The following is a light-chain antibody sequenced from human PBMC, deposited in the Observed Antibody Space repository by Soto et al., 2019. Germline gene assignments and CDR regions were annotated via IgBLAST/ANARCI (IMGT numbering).Light chain of an antibody. J-gene: IGLJ1*01. CDR2: GST. CDR3: QSYDGTLSGSYV. Sequence: QSVLTQPPSASGAPGQRVTISCTGSSSNIGAGYDVHWYQQLPGTAPKLLIYGSTNRPSGVPDRFSGSKPGTSASLAITGLQAEDEADYYCQSYDGTLSGSYVFGIGTKVTVL. V-gene: IGLV1-40*01. CDR1: SSNIGAGYD.